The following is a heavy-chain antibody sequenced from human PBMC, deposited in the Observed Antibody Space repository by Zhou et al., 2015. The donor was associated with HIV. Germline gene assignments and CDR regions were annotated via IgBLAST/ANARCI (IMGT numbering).Heavy chain of an antibody. D-gene: IGHD3-10*01. CDR2: IVVGSGNT. V-gene: IGHV1-58*01. J-gene: IGHJ5*02. CDR3: AAETVPPMEVPTP. Sequence: QMQLVQSGPEVKKPGTSVKVSCKASGFTFTSSAVQWVRQARGQRLEWIGWIVVGSGNTNYAQKFQERVTITRDMSTSTAYMELSSLRSEDTAVYYCAAETVPPMEVPTPWGHGNPGHRLL. CDR1: GFTFTSSA.